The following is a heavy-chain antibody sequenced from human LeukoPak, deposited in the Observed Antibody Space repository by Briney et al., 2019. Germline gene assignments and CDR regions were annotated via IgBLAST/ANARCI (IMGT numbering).Heavy chain of an antibody. CDR3: VQFELDY. CDR2: INPNTGGT. Sequence: ASVKVSCKASGYTFTSYAMNWVRQAPGQGLEWMGWINPNTGGTNYAQKFQGRVTMTRDTSISTAYMDLSRLRSDDTAVYYCVQFELDYWGQGTLVTVSS. J-gene: IGHJ4*02. CDR1: GYTFTSYA. V-gene: IGHV1-2*02. D-gene: IGHD1-7*01.